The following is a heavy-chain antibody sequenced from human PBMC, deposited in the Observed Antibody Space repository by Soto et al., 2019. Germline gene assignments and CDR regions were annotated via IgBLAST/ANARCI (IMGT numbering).Heavy chain of an antibody. CDR3: ARPIVSSGYCWYFQH. CDR1: GFTVSSNY. J-gene: IGHJ1*01. D-gene: IGHD3-22*01. V-gene: IGHV3-53*01. Sequence: EVQLVESGGGLIQPGGSLRLSCAASGFTVSSNYMSWVRQAPGKGLEWVSVIYSGGSTYYADSVKGRFTISRDNSKNTLYLQMNSLIAEDTAVYYCARPIVSSGYCWYFQHWGQGTLVTVSS. CDR2: IYSGGST.